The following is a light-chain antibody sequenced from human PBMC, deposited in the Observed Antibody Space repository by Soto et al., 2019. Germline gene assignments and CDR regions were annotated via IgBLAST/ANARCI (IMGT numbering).Light chain of an antibody. J-gene: IGLJ3*02. CDR3: SAYISSNIV. CDR2: EVS. CDR1: RSDVADYNY. V-gene: IGLV2-14*01. Sequence: QSMLTQPASVSGSPGQSITISCTGTRSDVADYNYVSWYQQHPGKAPKLMIYEVSYRPSGISNRFSGSKSGNTASLTISGLQAEDEADYYCSAYISSNIVFGGGTKLTVL.